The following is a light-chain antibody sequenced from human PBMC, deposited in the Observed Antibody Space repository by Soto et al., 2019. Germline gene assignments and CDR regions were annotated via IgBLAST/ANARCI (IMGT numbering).Light chain of an antibody. V-gene: IGLV1-40*01. J-gene: IGLJ2*01. CDR3: QSFDTRLNSVV. CDR2: GNN. Sequence: QSVVTQPPSVSGAPGQRITISCTGSSSNIGAGYDVPWYQQVPGTAPKLLIYGNNNRPSGVTDRFSGSKSGTSASLAITVLQAEDEADYYCQSFDTRLNSVVFGGGTKLTVL. CDR1: SSNIGAGYD.